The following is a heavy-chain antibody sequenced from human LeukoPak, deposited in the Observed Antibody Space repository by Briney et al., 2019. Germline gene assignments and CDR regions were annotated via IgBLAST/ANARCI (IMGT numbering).Heavy chain of an antibody. CDR1: GFTFSSDA. D-gene: IGHD3-16*01. V-gene: IGHV3-23*01. CDR3: AKGMWGSGSYPLHN. CDR2: ISGSGGAT. Sequence: GGSRRLSCAASGFTFSSDAMSWVRQAPGKGLEWVSAISGSGGATYHADSVKGRFTVSRDNSKNTLYLQMNSLRAEDTAIYYCAKGMWGSGSYPLHNWGQGTLVTVSS. J-gene: IGHJ4*02.